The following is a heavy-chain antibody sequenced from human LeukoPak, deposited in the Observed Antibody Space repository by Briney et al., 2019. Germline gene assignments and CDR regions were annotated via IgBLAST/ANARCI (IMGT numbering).Heavy chain of an antibody. CDR2: INPNSGGT. CDR1: GYTFTSYY. D-gene: IGHD1-14*01. V-gene: IGHV1-2*02. CDR3: ARSRSHSLYYFDY. Sequence: GASVKVSCKASGYTFTSYYMHWVRQAPGQGLEWMGWINPNSGGTNYAQKFQGRVTMTRDTSISTAYMELSRLRSDDTAVYYCARSRSHSLYYFDYWGQGTLVTVSS. J-gene: IGHJ4*02.